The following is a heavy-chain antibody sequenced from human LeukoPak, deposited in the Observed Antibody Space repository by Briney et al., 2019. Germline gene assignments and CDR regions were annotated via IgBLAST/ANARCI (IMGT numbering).Heavy chain of an antibody. CDR3: ARSPESGGNVFDI. V-gene: IGHV3-72*01. CDR2: MRNKANSYTT. CDR1: GFTFSDHY. J-gene: IGHJ3*02. Sequence: PGGSLRLSCVASGFTFSDHYTDWVRQAPGKGLEWVGRMRNKANSYTTENAASVKGRLTLSRDDSKRLVFLQLNSLKIEDTAVYYCARSPESGGNVFDIWGQGTMVTVSS. D-gene: IGHD3-16*01.